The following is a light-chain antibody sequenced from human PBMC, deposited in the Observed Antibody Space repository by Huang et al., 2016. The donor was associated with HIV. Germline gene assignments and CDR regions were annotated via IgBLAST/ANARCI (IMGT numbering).Light chain of an antibody. J-gene: IGKJ1*01. Sequence: DIVMTQSPDSLTVSLGERATIHCKSSQSLLYSSNNKNYLNWYQQKPGQPPKLLIYWASARESGVPDRFIGSGSGTNCTLIINSLQAEDVAIYYCQQYYSSLWTFGQGTKVEI. CDR2: WAS. CDR1: QSLLYSSNNKNY. V-gene: IGKV4-1*01. CDR3: QQYYSSLWT.